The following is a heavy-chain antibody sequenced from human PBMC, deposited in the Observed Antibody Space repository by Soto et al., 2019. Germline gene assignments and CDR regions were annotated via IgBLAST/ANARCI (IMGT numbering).Heavy chain of an antibody. CDR2: IYYSGST. CDR3: ARQGSSGYYVDY. J-gene: IGHJ4*02. V-gene: IGHV4-39*01. D-gene: IGHD3-22*01. Sequence: QLQLQESGPGLVKPSETLSLTCTVSGGSISSSSYYWGWIRQPPGKGLEWIGSIYYSGSTYYNPSLKSRVTISVDTSKNQFSLKLSSVTAADTAVYYCARQGSSGYYVDYWGQGTLVTVSS. CDR1: GGSISSSSYY.